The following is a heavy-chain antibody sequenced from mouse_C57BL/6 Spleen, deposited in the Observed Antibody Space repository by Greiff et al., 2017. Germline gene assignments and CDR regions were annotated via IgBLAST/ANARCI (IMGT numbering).Heavy chain of an antibody. CDR3: ARPHYYGSSYWYFDV. V-gene: IGHV5-12*01. D-gene: IGHD1-1*01. CDR1: GFTFSDYY. J-gene: IGHJ1*03. Sequence: EVKLMESGGGLVQPGGSLKLSCAASGFTFSDYYMSWVRQTPEKRLEWVAYISNGGGSTYYPDTVKGRFTISRDNAKNTLYLQMSRLKSEDTAMYYCARPHYYGSSYWYFDVWGTGTTVTVSS. CDR2: ISNGGGST.